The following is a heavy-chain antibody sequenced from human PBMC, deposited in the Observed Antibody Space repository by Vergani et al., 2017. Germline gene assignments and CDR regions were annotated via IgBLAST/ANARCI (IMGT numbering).Heavy chain of an antibody. Sequence: QVQLVESGGGVVQPGRSLRLSCAASGFTFSSYAMHWVRQAPGKGLEWVAVISYDGSNKYYADSVTGRFTISRDNSKNTLYLQMNSLRAEDTAVYYCAREQTVTTRGFDDWGQGTLVTVSS. CDR1: GFTFSSYA. V-gene: IGHV3-30*01. CDR2: ISYDGSNK. CDR3: AREQTVTTRGFDD. D-gene: IGHD4-17*01. J-gene: IGHJ4*02.